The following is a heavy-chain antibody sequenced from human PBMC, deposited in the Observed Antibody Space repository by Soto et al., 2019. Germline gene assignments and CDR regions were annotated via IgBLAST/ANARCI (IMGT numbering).Heavy chain of an antibody. V-gene: IGHV1-3*01. Sequence: GASVKVSCKASGYTFTSYGIHWVRQAPGQRLEWMGWINAGIGDTEYSEKFQGRVTITRDTSASTAYMELSSLRSEDTAVYYCARDRVVGATLMRWFDPWGQGTLVTSPQ. CDR3: ARDRVVGATLMRWFDP. D-gene: IGHD1-26*01. CDR2: INAGIGDT. J-gene: IGHJ5*02. CDR1: GYTFTSYG.